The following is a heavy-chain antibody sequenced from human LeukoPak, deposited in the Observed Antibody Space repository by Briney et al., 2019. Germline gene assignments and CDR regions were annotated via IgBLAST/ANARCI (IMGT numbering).Heavy chain of an antibody. CDR3: ARDSTGYSYGAFDY. D-gene: IGHD5-18*01. V-gene: IGHV1-69*04. Sequence: SVKVSCKASGGTFSSYAISWVRQAPGQGLEWMGRIIPILGIANYAQKFQGRVTITADKSTSTAYMELSSLGSEDTAVYYCARDSTGYSYGAFDYWGQGTLVTVSS. CDR1: GGTFSSYA. J-gene: IGHJ4*02. CDR2: IIPILGIA.